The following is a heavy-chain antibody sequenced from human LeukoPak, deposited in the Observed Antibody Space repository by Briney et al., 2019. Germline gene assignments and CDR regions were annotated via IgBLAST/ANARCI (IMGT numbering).Heavy chain of an antibody. D-gene: IGHD1-26*01. V-gene: IGHV3-9*01. J-gene: IGHJ4*02. CDR3: AKDKGIVGTTTFDY. Sequence: GGSLRLSCVASGFTFDDYAMHWVRQAPGKGLEWVSGISWNSGSIGYADSVKGRFTISRDNAKNSLFLQMNSLRADDTALYYCAKDKGIVGTTTFDYWGQGTLVTVSS. CDR2: ISWNSGSI. CDR1: GFTFDDYA.